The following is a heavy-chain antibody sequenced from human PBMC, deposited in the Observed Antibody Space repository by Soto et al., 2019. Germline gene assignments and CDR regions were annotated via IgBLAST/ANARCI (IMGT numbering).Heavy chain of an antibody. D-gene: IGHD5-18*01. CDR2: FYPGDSDT. CDR1: GYNFPTYW. Sequence: LGESLKISCKGSGYNFPTYWIAWVRQMPGKGLEWMGIFYPGDSDTRYSPSFQGQVTISGDKSISTAYLQWSSLKASDTAIYYCARVTSDHRDYIYGYDYLDYWGPGTLVTVSS. J-gene: IGHJ4*02. V-gene: IGHV5-51*01. CDR3: ARVTSDHRDYIYGYDYLDY.